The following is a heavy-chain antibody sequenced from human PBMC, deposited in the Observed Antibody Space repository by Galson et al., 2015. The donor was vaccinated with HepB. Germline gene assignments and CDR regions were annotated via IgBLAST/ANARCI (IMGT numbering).Heavy chain of an antibody. D-gene: IGHD6-13*01. CDR2: ISSSSSYI. J-gene: IGHJ5*02. V-gene: IGHV3-21*01. CDR1: GFTFSSFS. Sequence: SLRLSCAASGFTFSSFSMNWVRQAPGEGLEWVSSISSSSSYIYYADSVKGRFTISRDNAKNSLYLKMNSLRAEDTAVYYCAGNIAAVGMDWFDPWGQGTLVTVSS. CDR3: AGNIAAVGMDWFDP.